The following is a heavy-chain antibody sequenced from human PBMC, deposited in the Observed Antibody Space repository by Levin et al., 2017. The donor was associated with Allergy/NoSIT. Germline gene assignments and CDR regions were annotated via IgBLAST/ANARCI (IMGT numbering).Heavy chain of an antibody. Sequence: SETLSLTCTVSGGSISTYYWTWIRQPAGKGLEWIGRILASGSTNYNPSLKSRVTMSVDTSKDQFSLNLSSATAADTAVYYCVRGGGGAYQFDPWGQGTLVTVSS. CDR1: GGSISTYY. D-gene: IGHD1-26*01. V-gene: IGHV4-4*07. CDR3: VRGGGGAYQFDP. J-gene: IGHJ5*02. CDR2: ILASGST.